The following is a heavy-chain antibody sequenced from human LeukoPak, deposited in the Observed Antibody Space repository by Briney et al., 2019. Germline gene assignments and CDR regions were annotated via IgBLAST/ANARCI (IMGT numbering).Heavy chain of an antibody. CDR3: ARDTPEYYYDSSGYYPPDY. CDR2: IWYDGSNK. Sequence: PGGSLRLSCAASGFTFSSYGMHWVRQAPGKGLEWVAVIWYDGSNKYYADSMKGRFTISRDNSKNTLYLQMNSLRAEDTAVYYCARDTPEYYYDSSGYYPPDYWGQGTLVTVSS. J-gene: IGHJ4*02. V-gene: IGHV3-33*01. CDR1: GFTFSSYG. D-gene: IGHD3-22*01.